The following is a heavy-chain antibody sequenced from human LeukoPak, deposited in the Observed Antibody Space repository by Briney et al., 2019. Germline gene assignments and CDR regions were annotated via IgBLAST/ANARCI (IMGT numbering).Heavy chain of an antibody. Sequence: SETLSLTCTVSGGSISSYYGSWIRQPPGKGLEWIGYIYYSGSTNYNPSLKSRVSISVDTSKNQFSLKLSSVTAADTAVYYCARDERVDFWGGGSWFDPWGRGILVTVSA. CDR1: GGSISSYY. D-gene: IGHD3-3*01. J-gene: IGHJ5*02. CDR3: ARDERVDFWGGGSWFDP. V-gene: IGHV4-59*01. CDR2: IYYSGST.